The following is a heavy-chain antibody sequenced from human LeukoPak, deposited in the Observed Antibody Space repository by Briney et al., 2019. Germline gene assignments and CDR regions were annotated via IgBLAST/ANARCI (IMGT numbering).Heavy chain of an antibody. V-gene: IGHV4-39*01. D-gene: IGHD3-22*01. Sequence: SETLSLTCTVSGGSISSSSYYWGWIRQPPGKGLEWIGSIYYSGSTYYNPSLKSRVTISVDTSKNQFSLKLSSVTAADTAVYYCARHAPRGMIVRRGYYFDYWGQGTLVTVSS. CDR2: IYYSGST. CDR3: ARHAPRGMIVRRGYYFDY. J-gene: IGHJ4*02. CDR1: GGSISSSSYY.